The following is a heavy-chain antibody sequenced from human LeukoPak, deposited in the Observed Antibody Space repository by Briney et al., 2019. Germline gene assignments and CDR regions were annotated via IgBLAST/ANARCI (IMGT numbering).Heavy chain of an antibody. V-gene: IGHV3-33*01. Sequence: GRSLRLSCAASGFTFSSYGMHWVRQAPGKGLEWVAVIWYDGSNKYYADSVKGRFTISRDNSKNTLYLQMNSLRAEDTAVYYCARASRDSYNLGVGYWGQGTLVTVSS. CDR1: GFTFSSYG. D-gene: IGHD5-24*01. CDR2: IWYDGSNK. J-gene: IGHJ4*02. CDR3: ARASRDSYNLGVGY.